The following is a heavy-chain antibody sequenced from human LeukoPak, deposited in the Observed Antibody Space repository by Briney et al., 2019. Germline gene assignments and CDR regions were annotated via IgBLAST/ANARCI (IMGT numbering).Heavy chain of an antibody. J-gene: IGHJ4*02. CDR3: ARDLAYSRLDY. CDR1: GLTFSSSW. D-gene: IGHD5-18*01. CDR2: INPDGNKK. V-gene: IGHV3-7*01. Sequence: GGSLRLSCAVSGLTFSSSWMDWVRQAPGKGLEWVASINPDGNKKYSADSVKGRFTISRDNAENSLYLQMNSLGVEDTAFYYCARDLAYSRLDYWGQGMLVTVSS.